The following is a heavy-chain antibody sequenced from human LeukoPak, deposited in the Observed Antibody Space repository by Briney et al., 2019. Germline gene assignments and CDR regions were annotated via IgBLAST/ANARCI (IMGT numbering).Heavy chain of an antibody. D-gene: IGHD1-20*01. CDR1: GFTFSSYA. Sequence: PGGSLRLSCAASGFTFSSYAMHWVRQAPGKGLEYVSAISSNGGSTYYANSVKGRFTISRDNSKNTLYFQMGSLRAEDMAVYYCAKDWEPYNWNYVGYWGQGTLVTVSS. CDR2: ISSNGGST. CDR3: AKDWEPYNWNYVGY. J-gene: IGHJ4*02. V-gene: IGHV3-64*01.